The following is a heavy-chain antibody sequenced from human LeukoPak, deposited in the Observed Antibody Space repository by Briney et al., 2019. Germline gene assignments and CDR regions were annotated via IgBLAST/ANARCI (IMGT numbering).Heavy chain of an antibody. CDR3: ARAFLRGAHYYYMDV. CDR2: IIPIFGTA. V-gene: IGHV1-69*05. J-gene: IGHJ6*03. Sequence: ASVKVSCKASGGTFSSYAISWVRQAPGQGLEWMGGIIPIFGTANYAQKFQGRVTLTTDESTSTTYMELRGLRSEDTALYYCARAFLRGAHYYYMDVWGGGTTVTVSS. CDR1: GGTFSSYA.